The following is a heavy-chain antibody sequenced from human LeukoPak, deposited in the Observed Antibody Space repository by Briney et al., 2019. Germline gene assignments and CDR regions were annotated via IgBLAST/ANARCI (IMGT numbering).Heavy chain of an antibody. Sequence: ASVKVSCKVSGYTLTELSMHWVRQAPGKGLEWMGGFDPEDGETIYAQKIQGRVTMTEDTSTDTAYMELSSLGSEDTAVYYCATGPGYQLRVYLFDYWGQGTLVTVSS. CDR3: ATGPGYQLRVYLFDY. CDR2: FDPEDGET. D-gene: IGHD2-2*01. V-gene: IGHV1-24*01. CDR1: GYTLTELS. J-gene: IGHJ4*02.